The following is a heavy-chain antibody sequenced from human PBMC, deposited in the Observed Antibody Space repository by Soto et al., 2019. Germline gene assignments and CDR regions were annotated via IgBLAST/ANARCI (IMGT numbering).Heavy chain of an antibody. CDR3: ATQEVGGTYVYTFDP. CDR1: DGSITSSSYY. CDR2: IYYSGST. J-gene: IGHJ5*02. Sequence: SETLSLTCPVSDGSITSSSYYWGWIRQPPGKGLEWIGSIYYSGSTYYNPSLKSRVTISVDTSKNQFSLKLSSVTAADTAVYYCATQEVGGTYVYTFDPWGQGTLVTVSS. V-gene: IGHV4-39*01. D-gene: IGHD1-26*01.